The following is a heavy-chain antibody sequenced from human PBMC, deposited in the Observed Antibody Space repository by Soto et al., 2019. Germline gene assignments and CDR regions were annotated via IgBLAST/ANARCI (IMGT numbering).Heavy chain of an antibody. J-gene: IGHJ2*01. CDR2: VYNSGST. Sequence: QVHLQESGPGLVNPSETLSLTCTVSGGSVSGGSYCWSWIRQPPGKGLECIGYVYNSGSTTYNPSLKMRVSISVDTSKNQFSLGLSSVTAADTAVYYCARVPLTTDFDLWGRGTLVTVSS. V-gene: IGHV4-61*01. CDR3: ARVPLTTDFDL. D-gene: IGHD3-9*01. CDR1: GGSVSGGSYC.